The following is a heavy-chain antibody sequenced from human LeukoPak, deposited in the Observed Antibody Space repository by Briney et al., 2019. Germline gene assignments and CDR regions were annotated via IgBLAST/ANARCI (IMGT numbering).Heavy chain of an antibody. CDR1: GFTFSSYS. CDR2: ISGSGGST. V-gene: IGHV3-23*01. Sequence: GGSLRLSCAGSGFTFSSYSMNWVRQAPGKGLEWVSAISGSGGSTYYADSVKGRFTISRDNSKNTLYLQMNSLRAEDTAVYYCAKGYSGYDLSFDYWGQGTLVTVSS. CDR3: AKGYSGYDLSFDY. D-gene: IGHD5-12*01. J-gene: IGHJ4*02.